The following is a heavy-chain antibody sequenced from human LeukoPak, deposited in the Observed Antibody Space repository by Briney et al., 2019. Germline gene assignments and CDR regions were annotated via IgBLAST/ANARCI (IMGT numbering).Heavy chain of an antibody. CDR1: GYTFIDYW. CDR2: IDLNTGDT. J-gene: IGHJ4*02. CDR3: ARDAPHQRFDY. V-gene: IGHV1-2*05. Sequence: ASVKVSCKASGYTFIDYWIHWVRQAPGQGLEWMGRIDLNTGDTTSAQKFQGRVTMTRDTSISTLYLDLSGLGSDDTVVYYCARDAPHQRFDYWGQGTLVTVSS.